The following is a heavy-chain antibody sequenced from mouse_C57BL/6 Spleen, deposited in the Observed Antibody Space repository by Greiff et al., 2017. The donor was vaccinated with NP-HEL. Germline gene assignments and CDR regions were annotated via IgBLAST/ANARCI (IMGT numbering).Heavy chain of an antibody. CDR1: GYTFTSYW. CDR3: ARGWLPRGYYFDY. J-gene: IGHJ2*01. CDR2: INPSNGGT. D-gene: IGHD2-3*01. V-gene: IGHV1-53*01. Sequence: QVQLQQPGAELVKPGASVKLSCKASGYTFTSYWMHWVKQRPGQGLEWIGNINPSNGGTNYNEKFKSKATLTVDKSSSTAYMQLSSLTSEDSAVYYCARGWLPRGYYFDYWGQGTTLTVSS.